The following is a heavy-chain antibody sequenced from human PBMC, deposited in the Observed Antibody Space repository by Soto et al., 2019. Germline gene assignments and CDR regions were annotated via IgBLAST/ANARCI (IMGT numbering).Heavy chain of an antibody. CDR3: ARAGPYCGGDCYTREHNWFDP. D-gene: IGHD2-21*02. J-gene: IGHJ5*02. CDR2: INPSGGST. Sequence: ASVKVSCKASGYTFTGHYIHWLRQAPGQGPEWMGIINPSGGSTSYAQKFQGRVTVTRGTSMTTVYMELRGLRSEDSAVYYCARAGPYCGGDCYTREHNWFDPWGQGTLVTVSS. V-gene: IGHV1-46*01. CDR1: GYTFTGHY.